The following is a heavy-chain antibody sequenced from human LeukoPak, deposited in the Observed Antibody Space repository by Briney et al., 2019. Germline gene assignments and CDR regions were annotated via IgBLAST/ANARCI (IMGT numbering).Heavy chain of an antibody. CDR2: IYPGDSDT. CDR1: GYSFTSYW. J-gene: IGHJ4*02. D-gene: IGHD3-3*01. Sequence: GESLKISCKGSGYSFTSYWIGWAGQMPGKGLEWMGIIYPGDSDTRYSPSFQGQVTISADKSISTAYLQWSSLKASDTAMYYCARRSGYYDFWSGYYRDYYFDYWGQGTLVTVSS. CDR3: ARRSGYYDFWSGYYRDYYFDY. V-gene: IGHV5-51*01.